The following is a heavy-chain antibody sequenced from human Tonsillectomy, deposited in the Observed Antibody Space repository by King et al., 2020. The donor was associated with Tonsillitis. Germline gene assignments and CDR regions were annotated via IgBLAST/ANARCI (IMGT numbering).Heavy chain of an antibody. J-gene: IGHJ4*02. CDR2: ISGSGGST. Sequence: MSWVRQAPGKGLEWVSAISGSGGSTYYADSVKGRFTISRDNSNNTLYLQMNSLRVEDTAVYYCAKIAEAGPLYSFDYWGQGTLVTVYS. D-gene: IGHD6-13*01. V-gene: IGHV3-23*01. CDR3: AKIAEAGPLYSFDY.